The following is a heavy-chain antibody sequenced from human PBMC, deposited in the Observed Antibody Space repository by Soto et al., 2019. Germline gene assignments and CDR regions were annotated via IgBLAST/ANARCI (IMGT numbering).Heavy chain of an antibody. CDR1: GGSIISSTYY. J-gene: IGHJ5*02. CDR3: ARLYSGRYFFDWFDP. CDR2: IYYTGAT. V-gene: IGHV4-39*01. D-gene: IGHD1-26*01. Sequence: QLQLQESGPGLVRPSETLSLTCTVSGGSIISSTYYWGWIRQPPGKGLEWIAIIYYTGATYYNRYLKSRVTISVDTSKNQFSLKLSSVTAADTAVYYCARLYSGRYFFDWFDPWGQGTLVTVSS.